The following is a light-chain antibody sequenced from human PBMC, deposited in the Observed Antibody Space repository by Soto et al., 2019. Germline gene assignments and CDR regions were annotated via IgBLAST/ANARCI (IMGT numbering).Light chain of an antibody. CDR2: EVS. CDR1: SSDVGGYKY. J-gene: IGLJ3*02. V-gene: IGLV2-14*01. CDR3: SSYAGSTFWV. Sequence: QSALTQPASVSGSPGQSITISCTGTSSDVGGYKYVSWYQQHPGKAPKLIIYEVSDRPSGVSNRFSGSKSGNTASLTISGLQAEDEAVYYCSSYAGSTFWVFGGGTKVTVL.